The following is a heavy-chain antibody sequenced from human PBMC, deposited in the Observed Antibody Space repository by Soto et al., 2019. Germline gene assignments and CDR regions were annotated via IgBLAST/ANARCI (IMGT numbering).Heavy chain of an antibody. CDR2: IAYDGSNA. J-gene: IGHJ6*02. V-gene: IGHV3-30-3*01. D-gene: IGHD2-15*01. CDR3: ARGDREDILVVVGARPGEYGIDI. Sequence: QVQLVESGGGVVQPGGSLRLSCAASGFTFRNHAMHWVRQAPGKGLECLAVIAYDGSNAFYRDSVKGRFTISRDNSKNTLYLHMNSIRSEDTRVYYCARGDREDILVVVGARPGEYGIDIWGQGTTVTVSS. CDR1: GFTFRNHA.